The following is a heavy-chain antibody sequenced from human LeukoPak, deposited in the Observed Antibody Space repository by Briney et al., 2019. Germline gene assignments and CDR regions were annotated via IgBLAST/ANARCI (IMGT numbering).Heavy chain of an antibody. CDR2: ISWDGGST. Sequence: GGSLRLSCAASGFTFDDYTMHWVRQAPGKGLEWVSLISWDGGSTYYADSVKGRFTISRDNSKNSLYLQMNSLRTEDTALYYCAKVESRFLEWLPPDYWGQGTLVTVSS. D-gene: IGHD3-3*01. V-gene: IGHV3-43*01. J-gene: IGHJ4*02. CDR1: GFTFDDYT. CDR3: AKVESRFLEWLPPDY.